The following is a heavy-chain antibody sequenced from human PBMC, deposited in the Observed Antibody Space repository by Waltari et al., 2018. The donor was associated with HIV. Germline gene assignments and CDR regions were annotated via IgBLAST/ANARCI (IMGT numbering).Heavy chain of an antibody. V-gene: IGHV3-30*02. CDR3: AKEGATLTTSAYFYYYGMDV. J-gene: IGHJ6*02. CDR1: GFTFTGYD. CDR2: MRYDGTNK. D-gene: IGHD4-4*01. Sequence: QVQLVESGGGVVQPGGSLRLSCAASGFTFTGYDIHWVRPAPGKGWGWVAFMRYDGTNKYYADSVKGRFTISRDNSKNSLYLQMNSLRAEDTALYYCAKEGATLTTSAYFYYYGMDVWGQGTTVTVSS.